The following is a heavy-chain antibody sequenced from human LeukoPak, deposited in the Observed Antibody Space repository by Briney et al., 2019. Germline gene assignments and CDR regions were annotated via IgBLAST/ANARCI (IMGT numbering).Heavy chain of an antibody. CDR2: IYTSGST. D-gene: IGHD3-22*01. CDR1: GGSISSGSYY. CDR3: AREWDRIVGYFDY. J-gene: IGHJ4*02. Sequence: SQTLSLTCTVSGGSISSGSYYLSWIRQPAGKGLEWIGRIYTSGSTNYNPSLKSRVTISVDTSKSQFSLRLSSVTAADTAVYYCAREWDRIVGYFDYWGQGTLVTVPS. V-gene: IGHV4-61*02.